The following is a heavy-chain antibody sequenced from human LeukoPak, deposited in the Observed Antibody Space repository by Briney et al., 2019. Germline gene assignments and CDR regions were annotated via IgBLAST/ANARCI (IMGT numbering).Heavy chain of an antibody. CDR1: GYSISSGYY. V-gene: IGHV4-38-2*02. CDR3: ASHPHYYDSSGYRFDY. Sequence: SETLSLTCTVSGYSISSGYYWGWIRQPPGKGLEWIGSIYHSGSTYYNPSLKSRVTISVDTSKNQFSLKLNSVTAADTAVYYCASHPHYYDSSGYRFDYWGQGTLVTVSS. D-gene: IGHD3-22*01. CDR2: IYHSGST. J-gene: IGHJ4*02.